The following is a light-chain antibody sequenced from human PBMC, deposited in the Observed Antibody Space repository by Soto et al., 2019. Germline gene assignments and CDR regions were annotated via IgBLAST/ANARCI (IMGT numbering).Light chain of an antibody. J-gene: IGKJ5*01. Sequence: EIVMTQAPATLAVSPGERPTLSCRASQSVSSNLAWYQQKPGQAPRLLIYDVSNRATGIPARFSGSGSGTDFTLTISSLQPEDFAVYYCQHRSEWPVTFGQGTRLEIK. CDR2: DVS. CDR3: QHRSEWPVT. V-gene: IGKV3-11*01. CDR1: QSVSSN.